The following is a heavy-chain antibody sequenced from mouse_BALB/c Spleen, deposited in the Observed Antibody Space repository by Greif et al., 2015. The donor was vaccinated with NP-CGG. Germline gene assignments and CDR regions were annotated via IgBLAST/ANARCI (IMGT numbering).Heavy chain of an antibody. CDR1: GYTFTSYV. CDR3: ARRRYDLYYFYS. V-gene: IGHV1-14*01. Sequence: VQLKESGPELVKPGASGKMSCKSSGYTFTSYVLHWVRQKPGQGLEWIGYINLYNDGTKYNEKFKGKATLTSDKSSSTAYMELSSLTSEDSAVYYCARRRYDLYYFYSWGQGTTLTVSS. J-gene: IGHJ2*01. D-gene: IGHD2-14*01. CDR2: INLYNDGT.